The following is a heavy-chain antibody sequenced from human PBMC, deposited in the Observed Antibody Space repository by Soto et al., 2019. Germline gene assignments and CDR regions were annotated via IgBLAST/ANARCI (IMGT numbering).Heavy chain of an antibody. Sequence: SETLSLTCAVYGGSFSAYYWIWIRQPPGKGLEWIGEINHSGSTNYNPSLKSRVTISVDTSKNQFSLKLSSVTAADTAVYYCARGYILLWFGDQNWFDPWGQGTLVTVS. D-gene: IGHD3-10*01. V-gene: IGHV4-34*01. CDR3: ARGYILLWFGDQNWFDP. J-gene: IGHJ5*02. CDR2: INHSGST. CDR1: GGSFSAYY.